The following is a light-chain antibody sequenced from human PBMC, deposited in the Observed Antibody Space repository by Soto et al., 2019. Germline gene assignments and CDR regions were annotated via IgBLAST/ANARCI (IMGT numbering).Light chain of an antibody. V-gene: IGKV3-20*01. Sequence: EIVLTQSPGTLSLSPGERATLSCRASQSVSSNYLAWYQQKPGQAPRLLIYGASSRATGIPDRFSGSGSGTDFTFTINRLQPEDFVVYYCQQYASSPPLTFGGGTKVEIK. CDR3: QQYASSPPLT. CDR1: QSVSSNY. CDR2: GAS. J-gene: IGKJ4*01.